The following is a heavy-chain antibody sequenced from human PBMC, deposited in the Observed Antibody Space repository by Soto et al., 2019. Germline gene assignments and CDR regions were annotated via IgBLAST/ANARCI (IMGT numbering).Heavy chain of an antibody. CDR3: VKAVHLLDFDY. J-gene: IGHJ4*02. CDR1: GFTFSSYA. V-gene: IGHV3-23*01. CDR2: ISGTGTTT. Sequence: EVQLLESGGGLIQPGGSLRLSCAASGFTFSSYAMTWVRQAPGKGLEWVSTISGTGTTTYYADSVTGRFTISRDNSKNALHLQMNSLRTEDTAVYYCVKAVHLLDFDYWGQGTLVTVSS. D-gene: IGHD4-17*01.